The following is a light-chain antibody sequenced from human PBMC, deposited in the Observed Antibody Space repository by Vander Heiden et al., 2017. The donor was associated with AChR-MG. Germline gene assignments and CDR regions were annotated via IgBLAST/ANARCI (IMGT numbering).Light chain of an antibody. V-gene: IGKV3-11*01. J-gene: IGKJ4*01. CDR3: QQRSNWPLT. CDR2: DAS. Sequence: EILLTHSPATLPLSPGETATLSCRASQGISSYLAWYQQKPGQAPRLLIYDASNRATGIPARFSGSGSGTDFTLTISSLEPEDFAVYYCQQRSNWPLTFGGGTKVEIK. CDR1: QGISSY.